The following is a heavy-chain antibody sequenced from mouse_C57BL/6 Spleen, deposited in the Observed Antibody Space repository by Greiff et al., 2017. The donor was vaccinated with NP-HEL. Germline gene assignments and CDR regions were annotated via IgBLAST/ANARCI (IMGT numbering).Heavy chain of an antibody. CDR1: GYAFSSSW. CDR2: IYPGDGDT. D-gene: IGHD1-1*01. Sequence: VQLQQSGPELVKPGASVKISCKASGYAFSSSWMNWVKQRPGKGLEWIGRIYPGDGDTNYNGKFKGKATLTADKSSSTAYMQLSSLTSEDSAVYVCARMTVVATRNYAMDYWGQGTSVTVSS. J-gene: IGHJ4*01. CDR3: ARMTVVATRNYAMDY. V-gene: IGHV1-82*01.